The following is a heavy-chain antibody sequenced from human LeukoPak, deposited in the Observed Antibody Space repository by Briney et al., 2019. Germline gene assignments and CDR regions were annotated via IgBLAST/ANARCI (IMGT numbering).Heavy chain of an antibody. CDR3: ARGGAVAVYSYYGMDV. J-gene: IGHJ6*02. D-gene: IGHD6-19*01. CDR2: IYYSGST. Sequence: AETLSLTCTVSGVSISSYYWSWVRQPPGKGLEWIGYIYYSGSTYYNPSLKSRVTISVDTSKNQFSLKLSSGTAADTAVYYCARGGAVAVYSYYGMDVWGQGTTVTVSS. CDR1: GVSISSYY. V-gene: IGHV4-59*08.